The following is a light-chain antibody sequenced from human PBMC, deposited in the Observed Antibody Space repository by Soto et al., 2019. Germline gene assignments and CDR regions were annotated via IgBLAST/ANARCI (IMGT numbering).Light chain of an antibody. CDR3: CSYAGSTTSWV. Sequence: QSVLTQPASVSGSPGQSITISCTGTSSDVGSYNLVSWYQQHADKAPKLMIYDVSKRPSGISNRFSGSKSGSTASLTISGLHAEDEADYYCCSYAGSTTSWVFGGGTKLTVL. CDR1: SSDVGSYNL. V-gene: IGLV2-23*02. CDR2: DVS. J-gene: IGLJ3*02.